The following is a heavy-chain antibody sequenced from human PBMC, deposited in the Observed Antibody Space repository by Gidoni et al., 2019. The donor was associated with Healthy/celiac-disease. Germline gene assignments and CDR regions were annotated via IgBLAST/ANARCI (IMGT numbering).Heavy chain of an antibody. D-gene: IGHD3-16*02. CDR3: ASEGAYDYVWGSYRQTLFDY. CDR1: GGSISSSSYY. CDR2: IYYSGST. J-gene: IGHJ4*02. V-gene: IGHV4-39*01. Sequence: QLQLQESGPGLVKPSETLSLTCTVSGGSISSSSYYWGWIRQPPGKGLEWIGSIYYSGSTYYNPSLKSRVTISVDTSKNQFSLKLSSVTAADTAVYYCASEGAYDYVWGSYRQTLFDYWGQGTLVTVSS.